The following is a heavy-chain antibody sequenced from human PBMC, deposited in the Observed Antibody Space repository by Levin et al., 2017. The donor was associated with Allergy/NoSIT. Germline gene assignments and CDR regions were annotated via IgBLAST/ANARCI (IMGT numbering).Heavy chain of an antibody. D-gene: IGHD6-19*01. CDR2: INWKGGRT. Sequence: GESLKISCAASGFTFDDYGMNWVRQAPGKGLEWVSGINWKGGRTGYADSVKGRFTISRDNAKNSLYLQMNSLRAEDTALYYCARDKGIAVAGGVDYWGQGNLVTVSS. J-gene: IGHJ4*02. CDR1: GFTFDDYG. V-gene: IGHV3-20*04. CDR3: ARDKGIAVAGGVDY.